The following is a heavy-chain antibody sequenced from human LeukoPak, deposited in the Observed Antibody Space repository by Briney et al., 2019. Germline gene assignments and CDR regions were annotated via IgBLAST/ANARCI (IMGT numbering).Heavy chain of an antibody. CDR1: GGSFSGYY. CDR3: ARSSSPAPYYFDY. CDR2: INHSGGT. D-gene: IGHD6-6*01. Sequence: SETLSLTCAVYGGSFSGYYWSWIRQPPGKGLEWIGEINHSGGTKYNPSLKSRVTISVDTSKNQFSLKLSSVTPEDTAVYYCARSSSPAPYYFDYWGQGTLVTVSS. V-gene: IGHV4-34*01. J-gene: IGHJ4*02.